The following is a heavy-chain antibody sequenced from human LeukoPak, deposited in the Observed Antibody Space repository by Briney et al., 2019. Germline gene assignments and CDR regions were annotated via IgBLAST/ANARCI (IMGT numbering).Heavy chain of an antibody. D-gene: IGHD3-3*01. Sequence: EASVKVSCKASGYTFSSNDINWVRQATGQGLEWMGWMNPHSGNTGYAQKFQGRVTITRNSSISTAYMELRSLRSDDTAVYYCARSYDFWSGPDYWGQGTLVTVSS. CDR3: ARSYDFWSGPDY. J-gene: IGHJ4*02. CDR2: MNPHSGNT. CDR1: GYTFSSND. V-gene: IGHV1-8*01.